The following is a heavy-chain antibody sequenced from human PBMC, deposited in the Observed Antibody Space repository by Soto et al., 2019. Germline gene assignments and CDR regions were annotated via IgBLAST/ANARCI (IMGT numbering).Heavy chain of an antibody. J-gene: IGHJ6*02. Sequence: LRLSCAASGFMFSSYGFNWVRLAPGKGLEWVSYINVGGDTRHYADSVRGRFTISRDDAKGSLYLQMDSLRVEDTAVYFCARKSQWLSGYIYHGMDVWSQGTSVTVSS. CDR1: GFMFSSYG. V-gene: IGHV3-48*03. D-gene: IGHD6-19*01. CDR3: ARKSQWLSGYIYHGMDV. CDR2: INVGGDTR.